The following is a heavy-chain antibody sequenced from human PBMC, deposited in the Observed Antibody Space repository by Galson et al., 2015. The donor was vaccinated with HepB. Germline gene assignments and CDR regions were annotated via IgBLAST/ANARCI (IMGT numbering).Heavy chain of an antibody. CDR1: GYTFTSYA. D-gene: IGHD6-13*01. V-gene: IGHV1-3*01. J-gene: IGHJ1*01. CDR3: ARPAPSSWSSSWYPEYFQH. Sequence: SVKVSCKASGYTFTSYAMHWVRQAPGQRLEWMGWINAGNGNTKYSQKFQGRVTITRDTSASTAYMELSSLRSEDTAVYYCARPAPSSWSSSWYPEYFQHWGQGTLVTVSS. CDR2: INAGNGNT.